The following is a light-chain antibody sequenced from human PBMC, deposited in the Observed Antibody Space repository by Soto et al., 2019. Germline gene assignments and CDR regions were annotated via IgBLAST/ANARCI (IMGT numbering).Light chain of an antibody. V-gene: IGLV1-44*01. CDR2: RNN. CDR3: AAWDDSLNGLV. CDR1: SSNIGSNT. J-gene: IGLJ2*01. Sequence: QSVLTQPPSASGTPGQRVTISCSGSSSNIGSNTVNWYQQLPGTAPKLLIYRNNQRPSGVPDRFSGSKSGTSASLAISGLPSGDEADYYCAAWDDSLNGLVFGGGTKLTVL.